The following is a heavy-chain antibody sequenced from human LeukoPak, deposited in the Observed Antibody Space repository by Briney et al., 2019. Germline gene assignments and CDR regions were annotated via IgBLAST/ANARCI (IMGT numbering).Heavy chain of an antibody. J-gene: IGHJ5*02. Sequence: GGSLRLSCLTSGFTFVNSSMSWVRQAPGKGLEWVGLMKSKPEGGTTFYAAPVKDRFSISRDDSRNTLYLQMNSLTIGDTGVYYCTTGNPWGQGTLVTVSS. V-gene: IGHV3-15*01. CDR3: TTGNP. CDR1: GFTFVNSS. CDR2: MKSKPEGGTT.